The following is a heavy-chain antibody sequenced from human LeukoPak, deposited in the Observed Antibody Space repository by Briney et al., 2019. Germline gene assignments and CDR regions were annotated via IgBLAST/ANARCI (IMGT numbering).Heavy chain of an antibody. D-gene: IGHD3-10*02. CDR3: AKDATFGELLT. J-gene: IGHJ5*02. CDR1: GFTFDDYA. Sequence: PGGSLRLSCAASGFTFDDYAMHWVRQAPGKGLEWVSLISGDGGSTYYADSVKGRFTISRDNSKNSLYLQMNSLRTEDTASYYCAKDATFGELLTWGQGTLVTVSS. V-gene: IGHV3-43*02. CDR2: ISGDGGST.